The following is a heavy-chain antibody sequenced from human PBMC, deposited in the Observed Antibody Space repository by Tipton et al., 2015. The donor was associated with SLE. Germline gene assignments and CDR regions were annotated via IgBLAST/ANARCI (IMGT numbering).Heavy chain of an antibody. J-gene: IGHJ4*01. D-gene: IGHD3-10*01. Sequence: TLSLTCTVSGGSIDTHYWSWIRQPPGKALEWIGNIYYSGFTNYKPSLKSRVTMSVDTSKNQLSLKLTSVTAADTSVYYCARGAKERITLVRVRPYYFDYWGQGSLVTVSS. CDR3: ARGAKERITLVRVRPYYFDY. CDR2: IYYSGFT. CDR1: GGSIDTHY. V-gene: IGHV4-59*11.